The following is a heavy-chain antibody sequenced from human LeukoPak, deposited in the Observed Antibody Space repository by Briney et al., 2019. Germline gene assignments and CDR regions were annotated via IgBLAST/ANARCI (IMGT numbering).Heavy chain of an antibody. V-gene: IGHV1-69*13. D-gene: IGHD2-21*02. Sequence: ASVKVSCKASGGTFSSYTITWVRQAPGQGLEWMGGIIPIFGTANYAQKFQGRVTITADESTSTAYMELSSLRSEDTAVYYCARVNCGGDCYWDRGAFDIWGQGTMVTVSS. J-gene: IGHJ3*02. CDR3: ARVNCGGDCYWDRGAFDI. CDR1: GGTFSSYT. CDR2: IIPIFGTA.